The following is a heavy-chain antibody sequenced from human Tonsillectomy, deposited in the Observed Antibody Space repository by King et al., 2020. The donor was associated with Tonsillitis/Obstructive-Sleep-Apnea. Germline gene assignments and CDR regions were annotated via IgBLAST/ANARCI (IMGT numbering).Heavy chain of an antibody. CDR3: AKDENWYFDL. J-gene: IGHJ2*01. Sequence: VQLVESGGGLVQPGGSLRLSCAASGFTFSSYDMSWVSQAPGKGLEWVSGISANGGSTYYADSVKGRVTIPRDNSKNTLYLQMNSLRAEDTAVYYCAKDENWYFDLWGRGTLVTVSS. CDR2: ISANGGST. V-gene: IGHV3-23*04. CDR1: GFTFSSYD.